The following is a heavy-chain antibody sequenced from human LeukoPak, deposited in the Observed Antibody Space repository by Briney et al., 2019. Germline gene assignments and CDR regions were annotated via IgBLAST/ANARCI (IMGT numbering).Heavy chain of an antibody. CDR2: INPNSGGT. D-gene: IGHD6-19*01. CDR1: GYMFTGNY. V-gene: IGHV1-2*02. J-gene: IGHJ6*03. Sequence: ASVKVSCKASGYMFTGNYMHWVRRAPGQGLEWMGWINPNSGGTNYAQKFQGRVTMTRDTSISTAYMDLNRLRSDDTPVYYCARVVAVTGTPVYYMDVWGKGTTVTVPS. CDR3: ARVVAVTGTPVYYMDV.